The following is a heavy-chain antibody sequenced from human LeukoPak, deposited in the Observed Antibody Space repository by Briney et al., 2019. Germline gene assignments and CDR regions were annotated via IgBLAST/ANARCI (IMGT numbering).Heavy chain of an antibody. CDR2: IYYSGST. CDR1: GGSISSSSYY. J-gene: IGHJ4*02. V-gene: IGHV4-39*01. Sequence: SETLSLTCTVSGGSISSSSYYWGWIRQPPGKGLEWIGSIYYSGSTYYNPSLKSRVTISVDTSKNQFSLKLSSVTAADTAVYYCARHVERWFGELLTSTAPPAPGYRGQGTLVTVSS. D-gene: IGHD3-10*01. CDR3: ARHVERWFGELLTSTAPPAPGY.